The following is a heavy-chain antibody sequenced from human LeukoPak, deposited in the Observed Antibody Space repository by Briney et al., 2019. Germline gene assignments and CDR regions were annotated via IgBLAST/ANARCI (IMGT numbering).Heavy chain of an antibody. V-gene: IGHV3-21*01. CDR2: ISSSSSYI. Sequence: GSLRLSCAASGFTFSSYSMNWVRQAPGKGLEWVSSISSSSSYIYYADSVKGRFTISRDNAKNSLYLQMNSLRAEDTAVYYCARDSRGITMVRGVVDYWGQGTLVTVSS. J-gene: IGHJ4*02. CDR1: GFTFSSYS. D-gene: IGHD3-10*01. CDR3: ARDSRGITMVRGVVDY.